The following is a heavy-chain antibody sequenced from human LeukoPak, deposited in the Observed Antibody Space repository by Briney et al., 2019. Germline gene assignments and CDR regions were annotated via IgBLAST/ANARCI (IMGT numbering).Heavy chain of an antibody. D-gene: IGHD1-26*01. CDR1: GFTFSDYY. CDR3: ARGGALGMDV. J-gene: IGHJ6*02. CDR2: ISGVASDI. V-gene: IGHV3-11*01. Sequence: GGSLRLSCAASGFTFSDYYMTWIRQAPGKGLEWVSYISGVASDIYYGDSVKGRFTISRDNAKNSVYLQMNSLRAEDTAVYYCARGGALGMDVWGQETTVTVSS.